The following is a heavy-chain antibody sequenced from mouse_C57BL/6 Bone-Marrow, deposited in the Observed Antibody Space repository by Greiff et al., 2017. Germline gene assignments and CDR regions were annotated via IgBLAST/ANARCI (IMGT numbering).Heavy chain of an antibody. V-gene: IGHV1-82*01. Sequence: QVQLKESGPELVKPGASVKISCKASGYAFSSSWMNWVKQRPGKGLEWIGRIYPGDGDTNYNGKFKGKATLTADKSSSTAYMQLSSLTSEDSAVSFGATYCYCSSPFADWGQGTLVTVSA. CDR2: IYPGDGDT. CDR3: ATYCYCSSPFAD. CDR1: GYAFSSSW. J-gene: IGHJ3*01. D-gene: IGHD1-1*01.